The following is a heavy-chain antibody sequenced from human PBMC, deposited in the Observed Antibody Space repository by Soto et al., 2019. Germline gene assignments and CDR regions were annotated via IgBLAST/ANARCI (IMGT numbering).Heavy chain of an antibody. CDR3: ARIPGWLQGFDS. J-gene: IGHJ4*02. V-gene: IGHV2-70*04. CDR2: IDWDDDK. D-gene: IGHD6-19*01. CDR1: GFSLSTTGMR. Sequence: SGPTLVNPTQTLTLTCTFSGFSLSTTGMRVSWIRQPPGKALEWLARIDWDDDKFYTTSLKTRLTITKDTSKNQVVLTMTNMDPVDTATYFCARIPGWLQGFDSWGQGTLVTVSS.